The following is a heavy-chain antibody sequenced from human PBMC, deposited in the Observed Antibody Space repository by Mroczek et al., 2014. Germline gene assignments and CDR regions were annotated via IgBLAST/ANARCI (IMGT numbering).Heavy chain of an antibody. Sequence: QVQLQQWGAGLLKPSETLSLTCAVYGGSFSGYYWSWIRQPPGKGLEWIGEINHSGSTNYNPSLKSRVTISVDTSKNQFSLKLSSVTAADTAVYYCARVSRSGKRAFDYWGQGTLVTVSS. CDR2: INHSGST. D-gene: IGHD1-26*01. J-gene: IGHJ4*02. CDR1: GGSFSGYY. V-gene: IGHV4-34*01. CDR3: ARVSRSGKRAFDY.